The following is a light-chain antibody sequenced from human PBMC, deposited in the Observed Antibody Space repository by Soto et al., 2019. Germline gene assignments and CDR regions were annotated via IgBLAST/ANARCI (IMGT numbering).Light chain of an antibody. J-gene: IGKJ4*01. Sequence: DVQMTQSPSSLSAFVGDRVTITCRASQGIAPYLAWFQQKPGKVPKLLIYATSTLQSGVPSRFSGSGSGTECTLTISSLQPEDVATYYCQKYNTAALTFGGGTKVEIK. V-gene: IGKV1-27*01. CDR2: ATS. CDR3: QKYNTAALT. CDR1: QGIAPY.